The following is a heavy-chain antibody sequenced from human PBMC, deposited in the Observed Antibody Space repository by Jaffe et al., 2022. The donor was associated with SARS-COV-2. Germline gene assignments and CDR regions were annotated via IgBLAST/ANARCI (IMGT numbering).Heavy chain of an antibody. D-gene: IGHD6-6*01. CDR2: ISWNSGSI. Sequence: EVQLVESGGGLVQPGRSLRLSCAASGFTFDDYAMHWVRQAPGKGLEWVSGISWNSGSIGYADSVKGRFTISRDNAKNSLYLQMNSLRAEDTALYYCAKDREYSSSSPGYGGDGMDVWGQGTTVTVSS. V-gene: IGHV3-9*01. CDR1: GFTFDDYA. CDR3: AKDREYSSSSPGYGGDGMDV. J-gene: IGHJ6*02.